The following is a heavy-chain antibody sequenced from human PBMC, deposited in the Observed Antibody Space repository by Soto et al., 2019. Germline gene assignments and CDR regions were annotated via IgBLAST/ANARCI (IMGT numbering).Heavy chain of an antibody. V-gene: IGHV4-39*07. Sequence: SETLSLTCTVSGGSISSSSYYWGWIRQPPGKGLEWIGNIYYSGSTYYNPSLKSRVTISVDTSKNQFSLKLSSVTAADTAVYYCARDLGANIAMANYYYYGMDVWGQGTTVTVSS. D-gene: IGHD5-18*01. J-gene: IGHJ6*02. CDR2: IYYSGST. CDR3: ARDLGANIAMANYYYYGMDV. CDR1: GGSISSSSYY.